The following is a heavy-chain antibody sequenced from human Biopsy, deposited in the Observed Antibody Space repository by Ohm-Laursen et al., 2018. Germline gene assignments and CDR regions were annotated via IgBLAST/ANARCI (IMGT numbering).Heavy chain of an antibody. CDR3: ARDRGYYSDRTVPGYFDL. CDR2: VYYIGST. V-gene: IGHV4-59*01. Sequence: SDTLSLTCTVSGDSISSYYWSWIRQSPGKGLEWIGYVYYIGSTGYNPSLQSRVTISVDTSKNHFSLRLRSVTPADTAIYYCARDRGYYSDRTVPGYFDLWGRGTLVTVSS. CDR1: GDSISSYY. J-gene: IGHJ2*01. D-gene: IGHD3-22*01.